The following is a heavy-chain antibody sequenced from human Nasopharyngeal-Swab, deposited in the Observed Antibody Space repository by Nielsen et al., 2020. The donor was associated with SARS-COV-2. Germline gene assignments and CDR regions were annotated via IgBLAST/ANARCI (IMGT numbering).Heavy chain of an antibody. CDR1: GGSFSGYY. V-gene: IGHV4-59*01. D-gene: IGHD6-13*01. CDR2: MYHSGST. J-gene: IGHJ4*02. CDR3: ARDGTGSWYGGFDY. Sequence: SQTLSLTCAVYGGSFSGYYWSWIRQPPGKGLEWIGYMYHSGSTNYNPSLKSRLTISVDTSKNQFSLRLSSVTAADTAVYYCARDGTGSWYGGFDYWGQGTLVTVSS.